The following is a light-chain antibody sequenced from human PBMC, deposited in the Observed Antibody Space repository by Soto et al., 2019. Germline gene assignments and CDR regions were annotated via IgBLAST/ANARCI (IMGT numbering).Light chain of an antibody. CDR1: QSVSSD. Sequence: EIVMTQSPATLSVSPGERATLSCRASQSVSSDLAWYQQKPGQAPRLLIYGASTRAPGIPARFSGSASGTEFTLTISSLQSEDFAVYYCQQYNNWPRTFGQGTKVEVK. CDR2: GAS. CDR3: QQYNNWPRT. V-gene: IGKV3-15*01. J-gene: IGKJ1*01.